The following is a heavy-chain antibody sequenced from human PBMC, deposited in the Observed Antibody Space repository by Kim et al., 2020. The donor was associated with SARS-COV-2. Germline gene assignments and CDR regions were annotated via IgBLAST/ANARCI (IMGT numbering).Heavy chain of an antibody. CDR1: GYTFTGYY. CDR3: ARDSEPAPTIGYYDSSGPIDY. J-gene: IGHJ4*02. Sequence: ASVKVSCKASGYTFTGYYMHWVRQAPGQGLEWMGWINPNSGGTNYAQKFQGRVTMTRDTSISTAYMELSRLRSDDTAVYYCARDSEPAPTIGYYDSSGPIDYWGQGTLVTVSS. CDR2: INPNSGGT. D-gene: IGHD3-22*01. V-gene: IGHV1-2*02.